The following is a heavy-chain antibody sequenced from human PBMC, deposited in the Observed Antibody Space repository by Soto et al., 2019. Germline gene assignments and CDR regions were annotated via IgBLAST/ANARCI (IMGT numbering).Heavy chain of an antibody. D-gene: IGHD3-10*01. CDR2: INHSGST. CDR1: GGSFSGYY. Sequence: PSETLSLTCAVYGGSFSGYYWSWIRQPPGKGLEWIGEINHSGSTNYNPSLKSRVTISVDTSKNQFSLKLSSVTAADTAVYYCARTRLPGVFDYRGQGTLVTVSS. CDR3: ARTRLPGVFDY. J-gene: IGHJ4*02. V-gene: IGHV4-34*01.